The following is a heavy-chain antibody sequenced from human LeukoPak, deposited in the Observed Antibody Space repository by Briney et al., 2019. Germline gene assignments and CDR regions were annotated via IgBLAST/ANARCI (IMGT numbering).Heavy chain of an antibody. CDR1: GFTFSNYA. J-gene: IGHJ4*02. Sequence: GGSLRLSCAASGFTFSNYALSWARQVQGKGLEWVSGITGSGGSTYYADSVKGRFTISRDNSKNTLYLQMNSLRAEDTAVYFCAKDDGGSVTTTDFENWGQGTLVTVSS. D-gene: IGHD4-17*01. CDR2: ITGSGGST. V-gene: IGHV3-23*01. CDR3: AKDDGGSVTTTDFEN.